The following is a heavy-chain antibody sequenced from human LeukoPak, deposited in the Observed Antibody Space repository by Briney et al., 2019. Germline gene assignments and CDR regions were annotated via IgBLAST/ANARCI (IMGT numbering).Heavy chain of an antibody. D-gene: IGHD2-2*01. Sequence: VGSLRLSCAASGFTFSSYAMHWVRQAPGKGLEWVAVISYDGSNKYYADSVKGRFTISRDNSKNTLYLQMNSLRAEDTAVYYCAKEGYCSSTSCKDAFDIWGQGTMVTVSS. CDR3: AKEGYCSSTSCKDAFDI. J-gene: IGHJ3*02. V-gene: IGHV3-30-3*01. CDR2: ISYDGSNK. CDR1: GFTFSSYA.